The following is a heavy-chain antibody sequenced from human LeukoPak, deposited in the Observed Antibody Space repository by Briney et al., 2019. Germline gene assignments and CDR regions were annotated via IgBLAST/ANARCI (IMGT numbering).Heavy chain of an antibody. CDR1: GLTFSNYA. V-gene: IGHV3-23*01. J-gene: IGHJ6*03. Sequence: GGSLRLSCAASGLTFSNYAMSWVRQAPGKGLEWVSLIGGSGVNTFYADSVKGRFTISRDNSKNTLFLQMNSLRAEDTAVYYCARVQGYYYYMDVWGKGTTVTVSS. CDR2: IGGSGVNT. CDR3: ARVQGYYYYMDV.